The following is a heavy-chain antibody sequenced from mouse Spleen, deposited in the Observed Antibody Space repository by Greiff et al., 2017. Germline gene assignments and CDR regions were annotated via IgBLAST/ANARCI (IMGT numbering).Heavy chain of an antibody. J-gene: IGHJ4*01. V-gene: IGHV2-6*02. CDR1: GFSLTSYG. CDR2: IWSDGST. D-gene: IGHD2-4*01. Sequence: VHLVESGPGLVAPSQSLSITCTVSGFSLTSYGVHWVRQPPGKGLEWLVVIWSDGSTTYNSALKSRLSISKDNSKSQVFLKMNSLQTDDTAMYYCAIIITTGYYAMDYWGQGTSVTVSS. CDR3: AIIITTGYYAMDY.